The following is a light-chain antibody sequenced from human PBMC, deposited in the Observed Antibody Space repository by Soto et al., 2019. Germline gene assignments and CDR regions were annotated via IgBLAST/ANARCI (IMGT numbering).Light chain of an antibody. Sequence: DIQLTQSPSFLSASVGDRVTITCRASQGINSYLAWYQQKPGKAPKLLIYAASTLQSGVPSRFSGSGSGTEFTLTISSLQPEDFETYYCQHLKSNLITFGQGTRLEIK. CDR3: QHLKSNLIT. J-gene: IGKJ5*01. CDR2: AAS. CDR1: QGINSY. V-gene: IGKV1-9*01.